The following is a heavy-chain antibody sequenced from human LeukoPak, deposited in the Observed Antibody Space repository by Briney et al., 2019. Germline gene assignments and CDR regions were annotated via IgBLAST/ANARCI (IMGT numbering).Heavy chain of an antibody. Sequence: PGGSLRLSCAASGFTFSSYAMSLVRQAPGKGLEWVSGITDSSGSTYYTDSVKGRFTISRDNSKNTLYLQMNSLRAEDTAVYYCAPAGIPVDYWGQGTLVTVSS. CDR3: APAGIPVDY. V-gene: IGHV3-23*01. J-gene: IGHJ4*02. CDR2: ITDSSGST. D-gene: IGHD1-26*01. CDR1: GFTFSSYA.